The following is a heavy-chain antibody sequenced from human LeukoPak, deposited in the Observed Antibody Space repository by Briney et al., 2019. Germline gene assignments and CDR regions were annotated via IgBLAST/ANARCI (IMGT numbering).Heavy chain of an antibody. CDR2: IRQDETEK. D-gene: IGHD3-10*01. CDR1: GFTFSSYW. Sequence: GGSLRLSCTVSGFTFSSYWMIWVRQAPGKGLEWVANIRQDETEKYYGDSVKGRFTISRDNAKNSLYLHMNSLRVEDSAVYYCARDSGSAYYYASRTYYYDAFDFWGQGTTVTVSS. J-gene: IGHJ3*01. V-gene: IGHV3-7*01. CDR3: ARDSGSAYYYASRTYYYDAFDF.